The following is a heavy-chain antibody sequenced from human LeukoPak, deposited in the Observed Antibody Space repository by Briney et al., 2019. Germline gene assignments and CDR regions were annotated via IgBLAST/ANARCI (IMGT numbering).Heavy chain of an antibody. CDR1: GYTFTSYD. CDR3: ARVYYDFWSGYYTHYYYGMDV. J-gene: IGHJ6*02. V-gene: IGHV1-8*01. CDR2: MNPNSGNT. D-gene: IGHD3-3*01. Sequence: ASVKVSCKASGYTFTSYDINWVRQATGQGLEWMGWMNPNSGNTGYAQKLQGRVTMTRNTSISTAYMELSSLRSEDTAVYYCARVYYDFWSGYYTHYYYGMDVWGQGTTVTVSS.